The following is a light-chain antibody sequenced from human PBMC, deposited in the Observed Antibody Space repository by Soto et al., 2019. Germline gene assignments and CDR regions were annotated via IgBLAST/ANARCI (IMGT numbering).Light chain of an antibody. V-gene: IGKV3-20*01. J-gene: IGKJ1*01. CDR1: QSVSSSY. Sequence: EIVLTQSPGTLSLSPGERATLSCRASQSVSSSYLAWYQQKPGQAPRLLIYGASSRATGIPDRFSGSGSGTDFILTISRLEPGDFAVYYCQQYGSSPRTFGQGTKVEIK. CDR3: QQYGSSPRT. CDR2: GAS.